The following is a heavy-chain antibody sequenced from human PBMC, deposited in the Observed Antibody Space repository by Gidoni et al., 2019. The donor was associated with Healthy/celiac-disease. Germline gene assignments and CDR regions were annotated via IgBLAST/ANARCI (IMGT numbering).Heavy chain of an antibody. CDR1: GFTFSSYE. D-gene: IGHD2-15*01. J-gene: IGHJ6*02. CDR2: ISSSGSTI. V-gene: IGHV3-48*03. CDR3: AREVGYCSGGSCYGYYYYGMDV. Sequence: EVQLVESGGGLVQPGGSLRLSCAASGFTFSSYEMNWVRQAPGKGLEWVSYISSSGSTIYYADSVKGRFTISRDNAKNSLYLQMNSLRAEDTAVYYCAREVGYCSGGSCYGYYYYGMDVWGQGTTVTVSS.